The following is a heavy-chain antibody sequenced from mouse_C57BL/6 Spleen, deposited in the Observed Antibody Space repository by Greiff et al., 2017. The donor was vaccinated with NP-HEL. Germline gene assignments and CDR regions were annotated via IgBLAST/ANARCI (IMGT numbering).Heavy chain of an antibody. CDR2: IHPSDSDT. V-gene: IGHV1-74*01. D-gene: IGHD1-1*01. Sequence: VKLQQPGAELVKPGASVKVSCKASGYTFTSYWMHWVKQRPGQGLEWIGRIHPSDSDTNYNQKFKGKATLTVDKSSSTAYMQLSSLTSEDSAVYYCGMGYYGSGGFAYWGQGTLVTVSA. CDR1: GYTFTSYW. J-gene: IGHJ3*01. CDR3: GMGYYGSGGFAY.